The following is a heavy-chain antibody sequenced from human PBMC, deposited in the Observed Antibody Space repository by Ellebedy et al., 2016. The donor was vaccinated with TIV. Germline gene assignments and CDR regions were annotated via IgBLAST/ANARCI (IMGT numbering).Heavy chain of an antibody. CDR3: ARAYCSSTSCHIDY. V-gene: IGHV4-34*01. Sequence: SETLSLTXTVSGGSISSYYWSWIRQPPGKGLEWIGEINHSGSTNYNPSLKSRVTISVDTSKNQFSLKLSSVTAADTAVYYCARAYCSSTSCHIDYWGQGTLVTVSS. CDR1: GGSISSYY. CDR2: INHSGST. D-gene: IGHD2-2*02. J-gene: IGHJ4*02.